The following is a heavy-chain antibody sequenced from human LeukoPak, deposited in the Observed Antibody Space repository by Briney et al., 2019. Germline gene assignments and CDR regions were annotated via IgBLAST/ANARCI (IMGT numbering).Heavy chain of an antibody. J-gene: IGHJ4*02. CDR3: ARVWVGYFDY. D-gene: IGHD1-26*01. Sequence: APVKVSCKASGGTFSSYAISWVRQAPGQGLEWMGWISAYNGNTNYAQKLQGRVTMTTDTSTSTAYMELRSLRSDGTAVYYCARVWVGYFDYWGQGTLVTVSS. V-gene: IGHV1-18*01. CDR1: GGTFSSYA. CDR2: ISAYNGNT.